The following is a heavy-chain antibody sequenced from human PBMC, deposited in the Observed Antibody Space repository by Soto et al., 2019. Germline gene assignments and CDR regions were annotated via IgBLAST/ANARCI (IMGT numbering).Heavy chain of an antibody. CDR2: IYFSGSA. J-gene: IGHJ4*02. CDR1: GGSITSYY. CDR3: ARRYSGYGDY. V-gene: IGHV4-59*08. D-gene: IGHD5-12*01. Sequence: QVQLQESGPGLVKPSETLSLTCTVSGGSITSYYWSWIRQPPGKGLEWIGYIYFSGSANYNPSLKRRVTISVDTSKNQFSLKLRSVTAADTAVYYCARRYSGYGDYWGQGTLVNVSS.